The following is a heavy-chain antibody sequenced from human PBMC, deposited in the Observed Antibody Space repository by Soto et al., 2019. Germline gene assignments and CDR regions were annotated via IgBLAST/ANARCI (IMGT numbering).Heavy chain of an antibody. J-gene: IGHJ5*01. D-gene: IGHD5-12*01. CDR3: TKAGRDIDWFDS. V-gene: IGHV4-39*01. Sequence: SETLSLTCTVSGASISSSFNYWGWIRQPPGKGLEWIGAFYYTGTTYYNPSLKSRVLISGDTSKNEVSLKLTSVTAADTAMYFCTKAGRDIDWFDSWGLGTLVTVSS. CDR1: GASISSSFNY. CDR2: FYYTGTT.